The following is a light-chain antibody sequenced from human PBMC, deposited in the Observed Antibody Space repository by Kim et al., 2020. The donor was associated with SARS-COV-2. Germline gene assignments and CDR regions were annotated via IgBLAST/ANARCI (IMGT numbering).Light chain of an antibody. J-gene: IGKJ5*01. V-gene: IGKV1-39*01. Sequence: DIQMTQSPSSLSASVGDSVTITCRASQIISNFLNWYQQTPGKAPKLLIYAASNVQSGVPSRFSGSGSGTDFTLTISSLQPEDFATYYCQQSHSVPITFDQGTRLEIK. CDR1: QIISNF. CDR2: AAS. CDR3: QQSHSVPIT.